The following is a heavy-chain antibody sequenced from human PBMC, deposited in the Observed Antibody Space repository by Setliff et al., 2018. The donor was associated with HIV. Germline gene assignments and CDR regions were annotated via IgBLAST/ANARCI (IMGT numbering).Heavy chain of an antibody. CDR2: ISPDTSEK. Sequence: GGSLRLSCSTSGFNFRDSWMSWLRLAPGKGLEWVANISPDTSEKYYVDSVRGRFTISGDNANNSLYLQMNSLRLEDTAVYYCARGGTTSWNFWGQGTPVTV. J-gene: IGHJ4*02. V-gene: IGHV3-7*01. CDR3: ARGGTTSWNF. D-gene: IGHD4-17*01. CDR1: GFNFRDSW.